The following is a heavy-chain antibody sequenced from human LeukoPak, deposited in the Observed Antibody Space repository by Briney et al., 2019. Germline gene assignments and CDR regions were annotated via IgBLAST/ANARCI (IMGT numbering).Heavy chain of an antibody. CDR3: ARPDYGDYNDY. CDR2: IQYDGGNQ. CDR1: GFSFRSYG. Sequence: GGSLRLSCAASGFSFRSYGMHWVRQAPGKGLEWVAYIQYDGGNQQYADSVKGRFTISRDNAKNSLYLQMNSLRAEDTAVYYCARPDYGDYNDYWGQGTLVTVSS. J-gene: IGHJ4*02. D-gene: IGHD4-17*01. V-gene: IGHV3-30*12.